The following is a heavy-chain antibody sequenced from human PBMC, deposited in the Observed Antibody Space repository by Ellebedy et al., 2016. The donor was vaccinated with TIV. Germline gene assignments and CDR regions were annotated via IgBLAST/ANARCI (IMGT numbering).Heavy chain of an antibody. CDR3: ARDTAMDY. Sequence: GESLKISCAASGFIVSSNYMSWVRQAPGKGLEWISSITKSGDYMYYADSVKGRFTISRDNARNSLDLQMNSLRADDTAVYYCARDTAMDYWGQGTLVTVSS. CDR2: ITKSGDYM. V-gene: IGHV3-21*01. CDR1: GFIVSSNY. D-gene: IGHD5-18*01. J-gene: IGHJ4*02.